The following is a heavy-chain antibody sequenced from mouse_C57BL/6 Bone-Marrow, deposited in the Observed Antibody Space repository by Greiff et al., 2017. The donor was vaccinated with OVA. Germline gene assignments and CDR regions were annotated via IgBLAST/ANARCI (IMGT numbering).Heavy chain of an antibody. Sequence: ELSCKATGYTFTGYWIEWVKQRPGHGLEWIGEILPGSGSTNYNEKFKGKATVTADTSSNTAYMQLSSLTTEDSAIYYCAGSDYYGSNWYFDVWGTGTTVTVSS. D-gene: IGHD1-1*01. CDR3: AGSDYYGSNWYFDV. J-gene: IGHJ1*03. CDR2: ILPGSGST. V-gene: IGHV1-9*01. CDR1: GYTFTGYW.